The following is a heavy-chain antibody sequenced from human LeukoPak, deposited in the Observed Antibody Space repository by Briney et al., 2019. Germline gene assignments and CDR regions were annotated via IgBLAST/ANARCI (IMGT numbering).Heavy chain of an antibody. D-gene: IGHD3-22*01. J-gene: IGHJ4*02. Sequence: RSSETLSLTCTVSGGSISSRSYYWGWIRQPPGKGLEWIGSIYYSGSTYYNPSLKSRVTISVDTSKNQFSLKLSSVTAADTAVYYCARGYDSSGYYPDYWGQGTLVTVSS. V-gene: IGHV4-39*01. CDR1: GGSISSRSYY. CDR2: IYYSGST. CDR3: ARGYDSSGYYPDY.